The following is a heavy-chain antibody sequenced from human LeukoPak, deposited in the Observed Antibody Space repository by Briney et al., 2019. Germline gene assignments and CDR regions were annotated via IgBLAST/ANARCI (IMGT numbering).Heavy chain of an antibody. Sequence: PGGSLRLSCAASGFTFNSYWFHWVRQAPGKGLVWVSRINSDGSTTSYADSVKGRFTISRDNAKNTLFLQMSSLRVEDTAVYYCAREELQLADYWGQGTLVTVSS. CDR2: INSDGSTT. CDR3: AREELQLADY. J-gene: IGHJ4*02. D-gene: IGHD6-13*01. CDR1: GFTFNSYW. V-gene: IGHV3-74*01.